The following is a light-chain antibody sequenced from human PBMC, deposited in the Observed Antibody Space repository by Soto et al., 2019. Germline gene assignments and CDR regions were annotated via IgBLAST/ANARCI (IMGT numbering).Light chain of an antibody. CDR2: DVN. CDR3: TSYTTSSTYV. CDR1: SSDVGFYNY. Sequence: QSVLTQPASVSGSPGLSIALSCTGTSSDVGFYNYVSWYQQHPGKAPKLMVYDVNNRPSGVSNRFSGSKSGNTASLTISGLQAEDEADYYCTSYTTSSTYVFGTGTRSPS. V-gene: IGLV2-14*03. J-gene: IGLJ1*01.